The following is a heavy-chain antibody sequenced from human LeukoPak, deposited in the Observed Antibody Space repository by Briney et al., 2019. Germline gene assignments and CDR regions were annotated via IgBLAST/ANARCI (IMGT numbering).Heavy chain of an antibody. CDR2: ISGSGGST. D-gene: IGHD2-2*01. V-gene: IGHV3-23*01. J-gene: IGHJ3*02. CDR3: AKDQNRYCSSTSCYGAFDI. Sequence: GGSLRLSCAASGFTFSSYVMSWVREAPGEGLEWVSAISGSGGSTYYADSVKGRFTISRDNPKNTLYLQMNSLRAEDTAVYYCAKDQNRYCSSTSCYGAFDIWGQGTMVTVSS. CDR1: GFTFSSYV.